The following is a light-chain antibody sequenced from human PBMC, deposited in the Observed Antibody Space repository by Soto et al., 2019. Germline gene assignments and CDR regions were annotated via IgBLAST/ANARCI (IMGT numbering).Light chain of an antibody. CDR2: EAS. Sequence: DIQMTQSPSTLSASVGDRVIITCRASQSISNWLAWYQQKPGKAPKLLIYEASTLEGGVPSRFSVSGSGTEFTLAIINLQPDDFATYYCEQYNGYSCTFGQGTRVEIK. CDR1: QSISNW. CDR3: EQYNGYSCT. V-gene: IGKV1-5*03. J-gene: IGKJ1*01.